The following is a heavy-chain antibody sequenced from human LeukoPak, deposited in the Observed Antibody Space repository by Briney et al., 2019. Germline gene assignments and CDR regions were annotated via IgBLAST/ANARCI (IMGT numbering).Heavy chain of an antibody. J-gene: IGHJ3*02. V-gene: IGHV4-4*07. Sequence: SETLSLTCTVSGGSISSYYWSWIRQPAGKGLEWIGRIYTSGSTNYNPSLKSRVTISVDKSKNQFSLKLSSVTAADTAVYYCARSPPNYYDSSGYGAFDIWGQGTMVTVSS. CDR1: GGSISSYY. CDR3: ARSPPNYYDSSGYGAFDI. D-gene: IGHD3-22*01. CDR2: IYTSGST.